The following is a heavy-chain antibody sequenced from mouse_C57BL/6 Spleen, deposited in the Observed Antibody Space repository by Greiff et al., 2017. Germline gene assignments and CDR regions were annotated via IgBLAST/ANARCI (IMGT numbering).Heavy chain of an antibody. CDR3: ARTWDGSSLFDY. J-gene: IGHJ2*01. D-gene: IGHD1-1*01. V-gene: IGHV5-17*01. CDR1: GFTFSDYG. Sequence: EVQRVESGGGLVKPGGSLKLSCAASGFTFSDYGMHWVRQAPEKGLEWVAYISSGSSTIYYADTVKGRFTISRDNAKNNLFLQMTSLRSGDTAMYSCARTWDGSSLFDYGGQGTTRTVAS. CDR2: ISSGSSTI.